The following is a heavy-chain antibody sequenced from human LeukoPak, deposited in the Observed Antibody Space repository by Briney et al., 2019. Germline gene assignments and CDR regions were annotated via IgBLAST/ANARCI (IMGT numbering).Heavy chain of an antibody. Sequence: GGSLRLSCAASGFTFSNYAMHWVRQAPGKGLEWVAVISYDGSNEYYADSARGRFTISRDNSKNTLYLQMNSLRVEDTAVYYCAKGYSSSWYYFDYWGQGTLVTVSS. V-gene: IGHV3-30*18. CDR1: GFTFSNYA. J-gene: IGHJ4*02. D-gene: IGHD6-13*01. CDR3: AKGYSSSWYYFDY. CDR2: ISYDGSNE.